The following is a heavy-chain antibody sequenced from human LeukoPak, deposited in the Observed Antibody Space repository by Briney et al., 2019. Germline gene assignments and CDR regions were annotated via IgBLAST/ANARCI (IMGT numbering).Heavy chain of an antibody. CDR1: GGSISSSNW. CDR2: IYHSGST. CDR3: ARGDSGWSQFDY. V-gene: IGHV4-4*02. D-gene: IGHD6-19*01. J-gene: IGHJ4*02. Sequence: SGTLSLTCAVSGGSISSSNWWSWVRQPPGKGMEWIGEIYHSGSTNYNPSLKSRVTISVDKSKNQFPLKLTPVTAADTAVYYCARGDSGWSQFDYWGQGTLVTVSS.